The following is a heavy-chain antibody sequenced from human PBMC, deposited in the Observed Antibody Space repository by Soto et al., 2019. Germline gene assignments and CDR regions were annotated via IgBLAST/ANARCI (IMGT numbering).Heavy chain of an antibody. CDR2: ISYDGSNK. Sequence: QVQLVESGGGVVQPGRSLRLSCAASGFTFSSYGMHWVRQAPGKGLEWVAVISYDGSNKYYADSVKGRFTISRDNSKNTLYLQMNSLRAEDTAVYYCAKDGSSSWTRRYYYYYGMDVW. CDR3: AKDGSSSWTRRYYYYYGMDV. V-gene: IGHV3-30*18. CDR1: GFTFSSYG. J-gene: IGHJ6*01. D-gene: IGHD6-13*01.